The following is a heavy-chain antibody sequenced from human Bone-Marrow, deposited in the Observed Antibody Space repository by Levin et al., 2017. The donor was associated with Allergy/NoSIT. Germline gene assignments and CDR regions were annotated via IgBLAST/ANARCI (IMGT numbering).Heavy chain of an antibody. J-gene: IGHJ4*02. Sequence: GGSLRLSCAASGFTFSSYAMSWVRQAPGKGLEWVSSISGSGGSTYYADSVKGRFTISRDNSKNTLYLQMNSLRAEDTAVYYCAKDTPPGGYIGRYYFDYWGQGTLGTVSS. D-gene: IGHD5-12*01. CDR2: ISGSGGST. CDR1: GFTFSSYA. CDR3: AKDTPPGGYIGRYYFDY. V-gene: IGHV3-23*01.